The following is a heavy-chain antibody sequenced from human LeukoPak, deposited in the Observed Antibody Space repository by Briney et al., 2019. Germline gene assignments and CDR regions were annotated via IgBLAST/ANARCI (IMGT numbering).Heavy chain of an antibody. CDR1: GGSISSGSYY. CDR3: ARRSLTALSWFDP. Sequence: SSETLSLTCTVSGGSISSGSYYWSWIRQPAGKGLEWIGRVYSGGSTHYNPSLKSRVTISIDTSKNQFSLHLTSVTAADTATYYCARRSLTALSWFDPWGQGALVTVSS. J-gene: IGHJ5*02. D-gene: IGHD5-18*01. V-gene: IGHV4-61*02. CDR2: VYSGGST.